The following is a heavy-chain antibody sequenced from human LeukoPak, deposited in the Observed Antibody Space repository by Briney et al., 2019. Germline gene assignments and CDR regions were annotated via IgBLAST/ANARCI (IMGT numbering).Heavy chain of an antibody. Sequence: EASVKVSCKASGYTFTGYYMHWVRRAPGQGLEWMGWINPNSGGTNYAQKFQGRVTMTRDTSISTAYMELSRLRSDNTAVYYCARVEYYDFWSGYYHRFDPWGQGTLVTVSS. CDR3: ARVEYYDFWSGYYHRFDP. J-gene: IGHJ5*02. D-gene: IGHD3-3*01. CDR1: GYTFTGYY. V-gene: IGHV1-2*02. CDR2: INPNSGGT.